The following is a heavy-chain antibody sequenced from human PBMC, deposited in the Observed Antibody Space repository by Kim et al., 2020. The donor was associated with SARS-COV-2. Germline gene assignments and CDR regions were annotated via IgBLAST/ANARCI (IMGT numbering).Heavy chain of an antibody. J-gene: IGHJ4*02. CDR2: IKPDGTT. D-gene: IGHD7-27*01. CDR3: VRQTTGAGDC. Sequence: GGSLRLSCVASGFTFSSFRMHWVRQSPGKGPVWVSFIKPDGTTAYADSVKGRFTISRDNARNTLYLQMSVLRVEDTAIYYCVRQTTGAGDCWGQGTQVIVTS. CDR1: GFTFSSFR. V-gene: IGHV3-74*01.